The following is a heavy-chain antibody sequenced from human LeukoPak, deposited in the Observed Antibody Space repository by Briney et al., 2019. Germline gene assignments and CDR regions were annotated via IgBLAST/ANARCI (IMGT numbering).Heavy chain of an antibody. CDR3: ARERSCGWSDD. V-gene: IGHV3-74*01. Sequence: PGGSLRLSCAASGFTFSSYWMDWVRQAPGKGLVWVSRIKTDGSSTSYADSVKGRFTISRDNAKNTLYMQMNSLRAEDTAVYYCARERSCGWSDDWGQGTLVTVSS. J-gene: IGHJ4*02. CDR2: IKTDGSST. D-gene: IGHD6-19*01. CDR1: GFTFSSYW.